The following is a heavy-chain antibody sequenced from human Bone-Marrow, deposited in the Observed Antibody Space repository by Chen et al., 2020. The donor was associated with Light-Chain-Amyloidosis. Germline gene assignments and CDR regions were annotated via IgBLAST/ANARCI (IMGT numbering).Heavy chain of an antibody. V-gene: IGHV4-31*03. CDR2: IYYSGST. D-gene: IGHD4-17*01. CDR1: GGSISSGGYY. J-gene: IGHJ5*02. Sequence: QVQLQESGPGLVKPSQTLSFTCTVSGGSISSGGYYWSWIRQHPGKGLEWIGYIYYSGSTYYNPSLKSRVTISVDTSKNQFSLKLSSVTAADTAVYYCARTLNYGDYEFGWFDPWGQGTLVTVSS. CDR3: ARTLNYGDYEFGWFDP.